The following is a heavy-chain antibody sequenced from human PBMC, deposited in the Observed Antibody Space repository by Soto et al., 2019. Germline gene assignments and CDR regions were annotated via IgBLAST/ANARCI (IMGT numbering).Heavy chain of an antibody. Sequence: QVQRVQSGAEVKQPESSVRVSCKASGGTFNSYAITWVRQAPGQGLERMGGTIPMFGTTNYAEKFQGRVTISADESTNTAYMELSSLRSEDTAVYYCTRCGIRYHSIGYYLGIDGMDVWGQGTTVIVSS. V-gene: IGHV1-69*12. CDR1: GGTFNSYA. J-gene: IGHJ6*02. CDR2: TIPMFGTT. CDR3: TRCGIRYHSIGYYLGIDGMDV. D-gene: IGHD3-22*01.